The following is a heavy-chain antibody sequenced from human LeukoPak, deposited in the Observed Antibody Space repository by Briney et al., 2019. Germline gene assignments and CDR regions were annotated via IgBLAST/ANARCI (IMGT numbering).Heavy chain of an antibody. D-gene: IGHD5-12*01. V-gene: IGHV1-46*01. CDR3: ARDEISYSGYDFDY. CDR1: GYTFTSYY. CDR2: INPSGGST. Sequence: ASVKVSCKASGYTFTSYYIHRVRQAPGQGLEWMGIINPSGGSTTYAQKFQGRVTMTRDTSTRTVYLDVSSLRSEDTAVYYCARDEISYSGYDFDYWGQGTLVTVSS. J-gene: IGHJ4*02.